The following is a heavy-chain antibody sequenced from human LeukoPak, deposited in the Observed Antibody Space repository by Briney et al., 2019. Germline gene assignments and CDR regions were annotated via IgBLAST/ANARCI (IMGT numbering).Heavy chain of an antibody. V-gene: IGHV4-39*01. CDR1: GGSISSSSFY. CDR3: ARAGSQTTNLNWFDP. CDR2: IHYSGST. D-gene: IGHD3-10*01. Sequence: SETLSLTCTVSGGSISSSSFYWGWIRQPPGKGLEWIGSIHYSGSTYYHPSLRSRVIISVDTSKNQFSLKLSSVTAADTAVYYCARAGSQTTNLNWFDPWGQGTLVTVSS. J-gene: IGHJ5*02.